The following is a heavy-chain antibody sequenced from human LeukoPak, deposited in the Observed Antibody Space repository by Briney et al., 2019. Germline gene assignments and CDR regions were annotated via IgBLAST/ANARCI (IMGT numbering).Heavy chain of an antibody. Sequence: PGGSLRLSYAPSGFTFSSYAMSWVRQAPGKGLEWVAIISFDGNNKYYADSVKGRFTISRDNSKNTLYLQMNSLRAEDTAIYYCAKSKTPMVGAFDSWGQGTLVTVSS. CDR1: GFTFSSYA. CDR2: ISFDGNNK. CDR3: AKSKTPMVGAFDS. V-gene: IGHV3-30*18. D-gene: IGHD3-10*01. J-gene: IGHJ4*02.